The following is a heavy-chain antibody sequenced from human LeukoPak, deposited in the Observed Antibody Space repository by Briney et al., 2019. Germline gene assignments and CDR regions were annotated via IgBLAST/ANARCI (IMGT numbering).Heavy chain of an antibody. Sequence: GGSLRLSCAASGFTFSSYWMHWVRQAPGKGRVWVSRINSDGSSTNYADSVKGRFTISRDNAKNTLYLQVNSLRAEDTAVYYCARDDPAGTLNYWGQGTLVTVSS. D-gene: IGHD6-13*01. J-gene: IGHJ4*02. CDR3: ARDDPAGTLNY. CDR2: INSDGSST. V-gene: IGHV3-74*01. CDR1: GFTFSSYW.